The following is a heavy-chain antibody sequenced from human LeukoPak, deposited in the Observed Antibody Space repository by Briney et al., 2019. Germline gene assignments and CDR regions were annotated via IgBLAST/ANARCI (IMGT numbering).Heavy chain of an antibody. J-gene: IGHJ3*02. CDR2: INHSGST. Sequence: SETLSLTCAVYGGSFSGYYWSWIRQPPGKGLEWIGEINHSGSTNYNPSLKSRVTISVDMSKNQFSLKLSSVTAADTAVYYCARGWDDILTGYLEAFDIWGQGTMVTVSS. CDR3: ARGWDDILTGYLEAFDI. D-gene: IGHD3-9*01. V-gene: IGHV4-34*01. CDR1: GGSFSGYY.